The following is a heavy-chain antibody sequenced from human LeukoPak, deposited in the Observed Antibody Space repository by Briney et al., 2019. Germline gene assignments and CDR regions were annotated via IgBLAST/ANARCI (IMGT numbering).Heavy chain of an antibody. D-gene: IGHD1-26*01. Sequence: QVQLVESGGGVVQPGRSLRLSCAGSGFTFSSYGMHWVRQAPGKGLEWVAAITRDGNNEYYANSVKGRITMSRDNAKSSVYLQMNSLRAEDTAVYYCARALASGSSAFDYWGQGTLVTVSS. CDR1: GFTFSSYG. CDR2: ITRDGNNE. V-gene: IGHV3-33*05. CDR3: ARALASGSSAFDY. J-gene: IGHJ4*02.